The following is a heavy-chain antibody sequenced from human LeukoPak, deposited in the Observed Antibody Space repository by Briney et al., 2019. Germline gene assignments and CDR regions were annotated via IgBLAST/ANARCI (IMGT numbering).Heavy chain of an antibody. Sequence: GGSLRLSCAASGFTFSSYGMHWVRQAPGKGLEWVAFIRYDGSNKYYADSVKGRFTISRDNSKNTLYLQMNSLRAEDTAVYYCAKDDSGSYYPYTNHLDYWGQGTLVTVSS. J-gene: IGHJ4*02. D-gene: IGHD1-26*01. V-gene: IGHV3-30*02. CDR1: GFTFSSYG. CDR3: AKDDSGSYYPYTNHLDY. CDR2: IRYDGSNK.